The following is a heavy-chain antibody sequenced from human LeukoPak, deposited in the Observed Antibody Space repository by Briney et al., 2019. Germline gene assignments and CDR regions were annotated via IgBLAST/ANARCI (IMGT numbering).Heavy chain of an antibody. CDR2: IYYIGST. D-gene: IGHD3-10*01. CDR3: ARALWFGEYRKGWFDP. Sequence: SETLSLTCTVSGGSISSYYWSWIRQPPGKGLEWIGYIYYIGSTCYSPSLKSRVTISVDRSKNQFSLKLSSVTAADTAVYYCARALWFGEYRKGWFDPWGQGTLVTVSS. J-gene: IGHJ5*02. CDR1: GGSISSYY. V-gene: IGHV4-59*12.